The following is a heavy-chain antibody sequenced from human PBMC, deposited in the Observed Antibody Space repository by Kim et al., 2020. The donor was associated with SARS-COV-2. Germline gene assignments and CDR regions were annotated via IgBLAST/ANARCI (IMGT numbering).Heavy chain of an antibody. CDR3: TTGDYSSSWYGTDY. J-gene: IGHJ4*02. CDR1: GFTFSNAW. CDR2: IKSKTDGGTT. Sequence: GGSLRLSCAASGFTFSNAWMSWVRQAPGKGLEWVGRIKSKTDGGTTDYAAPVKGRFTISRDDSKNTLYLQMNSLKTEDTAVYYCTTGDYSSSWYGTDYWGQGTLVTVSS. V-gene: IGHV3-15*01. D-gene: IGHD6-13*01.